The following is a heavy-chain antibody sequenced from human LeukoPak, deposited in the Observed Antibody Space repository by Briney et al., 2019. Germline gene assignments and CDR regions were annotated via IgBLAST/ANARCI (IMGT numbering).Heavy chain of an antibody. CDR2: TNPNSGGT. D-gene: IGHD2-2*02. CDR3: AVAYCSSTSCYTGGDYGMDV. J-gene: IGHJ6*02. CDR1: GYTFTGYY. V-gene: IGHV1-2*02. Sequence: ASVKVSCKASGYTFTGYYMHWVRQAPGQGLEWMGWTNPNSGGTNYAQKFQGRVTMTRDTSISTAYMELSRLRSDDTAVCYCAVAYCSSTSCYTGGDYGMDVWGQGTTVTVSS.